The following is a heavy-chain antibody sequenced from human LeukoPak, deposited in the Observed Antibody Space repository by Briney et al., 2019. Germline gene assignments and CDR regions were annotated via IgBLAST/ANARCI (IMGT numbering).Heavy chain of an antibody. V-gene: IGHV3-23*01. CDR3: AKDRGGYCSSTSCPYWD. J-gene: IGHJ4*02. CDR1: GFTFSDYY. Sequence: GGSLRLSCAASGFTFSDYYMSWVRQAPGKGLEWVSAISGSGGSTCYADSVKGRFTISRDNSKNTLYLQMNSLRAEDTAVYYCAKDRGGYCSSTSCPYWDWGQGTLVTVSS. CDR2: ISGSGGST. D-gene: IGHD2-2*01.